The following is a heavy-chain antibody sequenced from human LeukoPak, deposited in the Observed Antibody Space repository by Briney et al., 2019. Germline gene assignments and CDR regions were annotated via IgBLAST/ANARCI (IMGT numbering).Heavy chain of an antibody. CDR1: GFTFTNAW. J-gene: IGHJ4*02. V-gene: IGHV3-15*01. CDR2: INTKSDGGTI. Sequence: GGSLRLSCAASGFTFTNAWMSWVRQAPGKGLEWVGRINTKSDGGTIDYAPPLKGRFTISRDDSKNTVFLQMNSLKSKDTDVYYCTTGLAFWGQGTLVTVSS. CDR3: TTGLAF. D-gene: IGHD2-21*01.